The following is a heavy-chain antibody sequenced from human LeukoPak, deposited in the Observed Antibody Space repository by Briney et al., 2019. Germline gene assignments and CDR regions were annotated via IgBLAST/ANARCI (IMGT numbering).Heavy chain of an antibody. CDR1: GFPFSSYW. CDR3: AKDLMYCSGGSCYKTDY. Sequence: GGSLRLSCAASGFPFSSYWMSWVRQAPGKGLEWVAFIRYDGSNKYYEDSVKGRFTISRDNSKNTLYLQMNSLRAEDTAVYYCAKDLMYCSGGSCYKTDYWGQGTLVTVSS. D-gene: IGHD2-15*01. J-gene: IGHJ4*02. CDR2: IRYDGSNK. V-gene: IGHV3-30*02.